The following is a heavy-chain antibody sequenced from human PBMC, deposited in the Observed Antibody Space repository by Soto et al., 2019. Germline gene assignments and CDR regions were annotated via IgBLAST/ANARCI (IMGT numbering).Heavy chain of an antibody. V-gene: IGHV1-69*13. CDR1: GGTFSSYA. J-gene: IGHJ4*02. Sequence: GASVKVSCKASGGTFSSYAISWVRQAPGQGLEWMGGIIPIFGTANYAQKFQGRVTITADESTSTAYMELSSLRSEDTAVYYCASSPYPYDSSGYYRTWGQGTLVTVSS. CDR2: IIPIFGTA. CDR3: ASSPYPYDSSGYYRT. D-gene: IGHD3-22*01.